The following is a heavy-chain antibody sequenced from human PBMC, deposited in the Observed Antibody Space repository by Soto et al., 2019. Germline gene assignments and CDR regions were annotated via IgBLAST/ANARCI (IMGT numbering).Heavy chain of an antibody. V-gene: IGHV1-24*01. J-gene: IGHJ3*02. CDR3: ATDRPRSYYYGSGSGVHAFDI. CDR1: GYTLTELS. D-gene: IGHD3-10*01. CDR2: FDPEDGET. Sequence: ASVKVSCKVSGYTLTELSMHWVRQAPGKGPEWMGGFDPEDGETIYAQKFQGRVTKTEDTSTDTAYMELSSLRSEYSAVYYCATDRPRSYYYGSGSGVHAFDIWGQGTMVTVSS.